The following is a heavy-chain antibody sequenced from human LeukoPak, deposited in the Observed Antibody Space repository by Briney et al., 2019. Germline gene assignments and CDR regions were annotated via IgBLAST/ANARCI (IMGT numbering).Heavy chain of an antibody. Sequence: GASVKVSCKASGYTFASFGITWGRQAPGQGLEWMGWFSANNPDTDPAPKFQGRVTRTKGPSTSTAYMELRSRRSDDTAVYYCARAQYCSRDNCYDLDYWGLGTLVTVSS. CDR3: ARAQYCSRDNCYDLDY. D-gene: IGHD2-15*01. CDR2: FSANNPDT. V-gene: IGHV1-18*01. J-gene: IGHJ4*02. CDR1: GYTFASFG.